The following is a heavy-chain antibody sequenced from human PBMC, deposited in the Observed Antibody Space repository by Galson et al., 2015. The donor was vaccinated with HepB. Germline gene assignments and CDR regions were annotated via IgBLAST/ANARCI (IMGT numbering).Heavy chain of an antibody. CDR2: INPSGGST. CDR3: ARGVLLWDGPDY. Sequence: VKVSCKASGYKFTSYYTHWVRQAPGQGLEWMGIINPSGGSTDYAQKFRGRPTMTRDTSTSTDFMELSSLRSEDTAVYHCARGVLLWDGPDYWGQGTLVTVSS. D-gene: IGHD3-10*01. V-gene: IGHV1-46*01. CDR1: GYKFTSYY. J-gene: IGHJ4*02.